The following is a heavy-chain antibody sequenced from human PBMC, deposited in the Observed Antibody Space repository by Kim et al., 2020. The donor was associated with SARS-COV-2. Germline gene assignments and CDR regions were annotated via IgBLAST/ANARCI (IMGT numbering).Heavy chain of an antibody. CDR2: INPNSGGT. V-gene: IGHV1-2*02. CDR1: GYTFTGYY. Sequence: ASVKVSCKASGYTFTGYYMHWVRQAPGQGLEWMGWINPNSGGTNYAQKFQGRVTMTRDTSISTAYMELSRLRSDDTAVYYCAREVRYFDWSFDYWGQGTLVTVSS. J-gene: IGHJ4*02. CDR3: AREVRYFDWSFDY. D-gene: IGHD3-9*01.